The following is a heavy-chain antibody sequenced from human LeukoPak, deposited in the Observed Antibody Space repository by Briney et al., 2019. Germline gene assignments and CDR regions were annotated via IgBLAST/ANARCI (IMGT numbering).Heavy chain of an antibody. Sequence: ASVKVSCKASGYTFTSYYMHWVRQAPGQGLEWMGIINPSGGSTSYAQKFQGRVTMTRDTSTSTVYMELSSLRSEDTAVYYCARSGQWLELCSDFDYWGQGTLVTVSS. J-gene: IGHJ4*02. D-gene: IGHD3-10*02. CDR1: GYTFTSYY. V-gene: IGHV1-46*01. CDR2: INPSGGST. CDR3: ARSGQWLELCSDFDY.